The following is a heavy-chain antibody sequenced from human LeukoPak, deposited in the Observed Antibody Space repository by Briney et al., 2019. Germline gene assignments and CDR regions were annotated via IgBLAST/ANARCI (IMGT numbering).Heavy chain of an antibody. V-gene: IGHV4-39*01. CDR1: GGSISSSSYY. CDR2: IYYSGRT. CDR3: ARPIRSRDNNWFDP. D-gene: IGHD3-10*01. Sequence: SETLSLTCTVSGGSISSSSYYWGWIRQPPGKGLEWIGSIYYSGRTYYNPSLKSRVTISVDTSKNQFSLKLSSVTAADTAVYYCARPIRSRDNNWFDPWGQGILVTVSS. J-gene: IGHJ5*02.